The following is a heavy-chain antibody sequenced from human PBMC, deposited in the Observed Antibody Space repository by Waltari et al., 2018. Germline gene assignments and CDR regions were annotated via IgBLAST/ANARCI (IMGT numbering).Heavy chain of an antibody. D-gene: IGHD6-25*01. CDR1: GFTFGDYA. CDR3: AKTAARQRNYFDY. J-gene: IGHJ4*02. V-gene: IGHV3-23*04. CDR2: ISGSGGST. Sequence: EVQLVESGGGLVQPGRSLRLSCTASGFTFGDYAMRWVRQAPGKGLEWVSDISGSGGSTYYADSEKGRFTISRDNSKNTQYLQMNSLRAEDKAVYYCAKTAARQRNYFDYWGQGTLVTVSS.